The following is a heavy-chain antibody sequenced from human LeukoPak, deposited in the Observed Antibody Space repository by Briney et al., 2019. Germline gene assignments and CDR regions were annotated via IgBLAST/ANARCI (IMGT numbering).Heavy chain of an antibody. D-gene: IGHD4-17*01. Sequence: GASVKVACKASGYTFTDYYIHWVRQAPGQGLEWMGWINAKSGDTEYAQKFQARVTMTRDTSITTTYMEVSRLSSDDTAVYYCARDSGDYTYYYYGMDVWGQGTTVTVSS. CDR3: ARDSGDYTYYYYGMDV. J-gene: IGHJ6*02. CDR1: GYTFTDYY. V-gene: IGHV1-2*02. CDR2: INAKSGDT.